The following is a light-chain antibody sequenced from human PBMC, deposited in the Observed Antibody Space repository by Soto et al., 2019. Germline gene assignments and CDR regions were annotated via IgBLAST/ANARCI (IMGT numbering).Light chain of an antibody. V-gene: IGKV3-15*01. J-gene: IGKJ4*01. CDR3: QQYNNWPPLT. CDR1: QSVSSN. CDR2: GAA. Sequence: EIVMTQSPATLSVSPGERATLSCRASQSVSSNLAWYQQKPGQAPRLLIYGAATRVTGIPARFSGSGSGTEFTLTISSLQSADFAVYYCQQYNNWPPLTFGGGTKVEIK.